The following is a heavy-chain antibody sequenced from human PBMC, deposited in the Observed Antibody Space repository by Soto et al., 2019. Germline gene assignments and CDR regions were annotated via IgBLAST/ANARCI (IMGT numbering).Heavy chain of an antibody. D-gene: IGHD2-15*01. CDR3: ARGRYCSGGSCYFYGMDV. CDR1: GGSISTDY. V-gene: IGHV4-59*01. J-gene: IGHJ6*02. CDR2: IYNSGST. Sequence: KTSETLSLTCTVTGGSISTDYWSWIRQPPGKGLEWIGYIYNSGSTDYNPSLKSRVTISADTSKKQFSLKLNSVTAADTAVYFCARGRYCSGGSCYFYGMDVWGQGTTVTVSS.